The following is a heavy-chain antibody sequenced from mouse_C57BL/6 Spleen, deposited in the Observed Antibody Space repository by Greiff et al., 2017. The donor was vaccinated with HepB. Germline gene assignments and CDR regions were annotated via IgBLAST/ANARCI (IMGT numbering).Heavy chain of an antibody. CDR1: GYSFTGYY. CDR3: ASYLGNYFDY. CDR2: INPSTGGT. V-gene: IGHV1-42*01. J-gene: IGHJ2*01. Sequence: VQLQQSGPELVKPGASVKISCKASGYSFTGYYMNWVKQSPEKSLEWIGEINPSTGGTTYNQKFKAKATLTVDKSSSTAYMQLKSLTSEDSAVYYCASYLGNYFDYWGQGTTLTVSS. D-gene: IGHD3-1*01.